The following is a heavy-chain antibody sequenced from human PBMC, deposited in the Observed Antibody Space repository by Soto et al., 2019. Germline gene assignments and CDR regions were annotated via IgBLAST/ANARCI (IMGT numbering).Heavy chain of an antibody. J-gene: IGHJ4*02. CDR3: ARDRGSYALDY. CDR2: ISADNGNT. V-gene: IGHV1-18*01. D-gene: IGHD1-26*01. CDR1: GYTFTSYG. Sequence: ASVKVSCKASGYTFTSYGISWVRQAPGQGLEWMGWISADNGNTNYAQKLQGRVTMTTDTSTSTAHMELRSLRSDDTAVYYCARDRGSYALDYWGQGTLVTVSS.